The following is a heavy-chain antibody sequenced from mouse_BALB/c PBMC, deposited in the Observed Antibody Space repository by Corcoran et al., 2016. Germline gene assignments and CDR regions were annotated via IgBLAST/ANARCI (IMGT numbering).Heavy chain of an antibody. CDR3: AIEPYAIDY. CDR1: GYTFTNYG. Sequence: QIQLVQSGPELKKPGETVKISCKASGYTFTNYGMNWVKQAPEKGLKWMGWINTYTGEPTYADDFKGRFAFSLETSASTAYLQINNLKNEDAATYFCAIEPYAIDYWGQGTSVTVSS. J-gene: IGHJ4*01. V-gene: IGHV9-3-1*01. CDR2: INTYTGEP.